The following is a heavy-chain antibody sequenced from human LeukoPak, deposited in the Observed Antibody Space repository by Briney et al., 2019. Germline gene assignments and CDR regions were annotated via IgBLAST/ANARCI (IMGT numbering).Heavy chain of an antibody. J-gene: IGHJ6*03. CDR1: GGSISSYY. V-gene: IGHV4-4*07. CDR2: IYTSGST. CDR3: ARLGQVERNSYYYYYYYMDV. D-gene: IGHD1-1*01. Sequence: SETLSLTCTVSGGSISSYYWSWIRQPAGKGLEWIGRIYTSGSTNYNPSLKSRVTMSVDTSKNQFSLKLSSVTAADTAVYYCARLGQVERNSYYYYYYYMDVWGKGTTVTVSS.